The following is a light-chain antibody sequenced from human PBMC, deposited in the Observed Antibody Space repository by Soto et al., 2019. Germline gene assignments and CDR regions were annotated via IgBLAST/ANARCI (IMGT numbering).Light chain of an antibody. Sequence: QSALTQPASVSGSPGQSITISCTGTSSDVGGYNYVSWSQQHPGKAPKLLISEVSNRPSGVSNRFSGSKSGNTASLTISGLQADDEADYYCSSYTASSTLLFGTGTKVTV. V-gene: IGLV2-14*03. J-gene: IGLJ1*01. CDR3: SSYTASSTLL. CDR1: SSDVGGYNY. CDR2: EVS.